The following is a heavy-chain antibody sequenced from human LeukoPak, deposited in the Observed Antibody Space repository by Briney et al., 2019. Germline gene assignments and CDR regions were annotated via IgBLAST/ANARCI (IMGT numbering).Heavy chain of an antibody. CDR1: GITFSSYT. D-gene: IGHD4-11*01. J-gene: IGHJ5*02. V-gene: IGHV3-23*01. CDR2: ISGSGDRT. CDR3: ARGATVTVHPYNWFDP. Sequence: PGGSLRLSCAVSGITFSSYTMSWVRQAPGKGLQWVSAISGSGDRTYYADSVKGRFTISRDNAKNSLYLQMNSLRAEDTAVYYCARGATVTVHPYNWFDPWGQGTLVTVSS.